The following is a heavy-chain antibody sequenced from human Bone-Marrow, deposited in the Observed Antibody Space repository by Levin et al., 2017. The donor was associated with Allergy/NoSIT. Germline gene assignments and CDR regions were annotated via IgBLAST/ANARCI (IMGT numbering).Heavy chain of an antibody. CDR1: GFTFSSYA. CDR3: AKDRNPYYYAEY. CDR2: ISDSGGST. V-gene: IGHV3-23*01. Sequence: GGSLRLSCAASGFTFSSYAMIWVRQAPGKGLEWVSAISDSGGSTNFADSVKARFSISRDNSKNTVYLQMNRLRAEDTAVYYCAKDRNPYYYAEYWGQGTLVTVSS. J-gene: IGHJ4*02. D-gene: IGHD3-10*01.